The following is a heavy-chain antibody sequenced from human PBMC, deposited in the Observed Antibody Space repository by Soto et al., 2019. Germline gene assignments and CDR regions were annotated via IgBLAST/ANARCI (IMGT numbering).Heavy chain of an antibody. CDR3: ARSPGGYRSSTSCYLYYYYGMDV. V-gene: IGHV1-8*01. Sequence: QVQLVQSGAEVKKPGASVKVSCKASGYTFTSYDINWVRQATGQGLEWMGWMNPNSGNTGYAQKFQGRVTMTRNTSISTAYMELSSLRSEDTAVYYCARSPGGYRSSTSCYLYYYYGMDVWGQGTTVTVSS. CDR1: GYTFTSYD. CDR2: MNPNSGNT. J-gene: IGHJ6*02. D-gene: IGHD2-2*01.